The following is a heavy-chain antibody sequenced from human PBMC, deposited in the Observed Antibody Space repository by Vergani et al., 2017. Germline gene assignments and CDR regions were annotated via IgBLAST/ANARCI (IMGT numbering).Heavy chain of an antibody. CDR3: ARAPADFFGANDAFDI. Sequence: EVQLVESGGGLVQPGGSLRLSCAASGFTFSSYWMSWVRQASGKGLEWVANIKQDGSEKYYVDSVKGRFTISRDNAKNSLYLQMNSLRAEDTAVYYCARAPADFFGANDAFDIWGQGTMVTVSS. CDR2: IKQDGSEK. V-gene: IGHV3-7*01. D-gene: IGHD3-10*01. CDR1: GFTFSSYW. J-gene: IGHJ3*02.